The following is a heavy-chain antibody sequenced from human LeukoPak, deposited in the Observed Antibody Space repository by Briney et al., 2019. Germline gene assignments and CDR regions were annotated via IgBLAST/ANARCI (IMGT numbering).Heavy chain of an antibody. V-gene: IGHV3-7*01. CDR3: MRQNRAYFFGH. CDR2: IRQDRSEK. D-gene: IGHD3-3*01. Sequence: GGSLRLSCAASGFTFSSYWMTWGRQAPGKGLEWVANIRQDRSEKNYVDSVKGRFTISRDNAKNSLYLQMNSLRVEDTAVYFCMRQNRAYFFGHWGQGTLVTVSS. CDR1: GFTFSSYW. J-gene: IGHJ1*01.